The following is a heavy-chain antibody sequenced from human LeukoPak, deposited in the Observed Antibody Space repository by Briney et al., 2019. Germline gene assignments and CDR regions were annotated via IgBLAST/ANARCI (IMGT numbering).Heavy chain of an antibody. CDR2: ISWDGGST. Sequence: GGSLRLSCAASGFTFDDYAMHWVRQAPGKGLEWVSLISWDGGSTYYADSVKGRFTISRDNSKNSLYLQMNSLRAEDTALYYCAKENYYDSSGYYSYPDYWGQGTLVTVSS. CDR3: AKENYYDSSGYYSYPDY. J-gene: IGHJ4*02. CDR1: GFTFDDYA. D-gene: IGHD3-22*01. V-gene: IGHV3-43D*03.